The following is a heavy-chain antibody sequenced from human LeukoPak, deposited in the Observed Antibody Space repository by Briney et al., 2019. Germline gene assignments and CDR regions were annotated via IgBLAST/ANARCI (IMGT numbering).Heavy chain of an antibody. CDR1: GFTFSSYG. J-gene: IGHJ4*02. V-gene: IGHV3-30*18. D-gene: IGHD3-10*01. CDR2: ISYDGSNK. CDR3: AKAGVSRWFGEARFIDY. Sequence: GGSLRLSCAASGFTFSSYGMHWVRQAPGKGLEWVAVISYDGSNKYYADSVKGRFTISRDNSKNTLYLQMNSLRAEDTAVYYCAKAGVSRWFGEARFIDYWGQGTLVTVSS.